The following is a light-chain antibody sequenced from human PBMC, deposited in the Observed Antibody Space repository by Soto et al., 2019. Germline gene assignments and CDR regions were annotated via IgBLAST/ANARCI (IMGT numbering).Light chain of an antibody. CDR3: QQSYKTPWT. CDR1: QSVSFY. J-gene: IGKJ1*01. CDR2: AAS. V-gene: IGKV1-39*01. Sequence: DIQMTQSPSSLSASVGDRVTITCRASQSVSFYLNWYQQKPGKAPKLLVFAASSLHSGVPSRFSGSGSGTDFTLIISSLQPEDFATYYCQQSYKTPWTFGQGTKVEIK.